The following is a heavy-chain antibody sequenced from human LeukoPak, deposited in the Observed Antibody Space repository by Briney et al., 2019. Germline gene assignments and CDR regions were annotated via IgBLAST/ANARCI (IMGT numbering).Heavy chain of an antibody. V-gene: IGHV4-4*07. D-gene: IGHD2-2*01. CDR3: ARGPDIVVVPAADLNWFDP. CDR2: IYTSGST. CDR1: GGSISSYY. J-gene: IGHJ5*02. Sequence: SETLSLTCTVSGGSISSYYWSWLRQPAGKGLEWIGRIYTSGSTNYNPSLKSRVTMSVDTSKNQFSLKLSSVTAADTAVYYCARGPDIVVVPAADLNWFDPWGQGTLVTVSS.